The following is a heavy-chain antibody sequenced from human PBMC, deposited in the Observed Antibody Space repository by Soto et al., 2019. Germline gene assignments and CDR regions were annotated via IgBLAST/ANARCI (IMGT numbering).Heavy chain of an antibody. CDR2: INAGNGNT. CDR3: AKDECSGGTCRSGGRPDL. J-gene: IGHJ5*02. V-gene: IGHV1-3*01. Sequence: ASVKVSCKTSGYTFTRYSMHWVRQAPGQRLEWMGWINAGNGNTKYSQKFQGRVTITRDTSASTAYMELSSLRSEDTAVYYCAKDECSGGTCRSGGRPDLWGKGTLLTVSS. D-gene: IGHD2-15*01. CDR1: GYTFTRYS.